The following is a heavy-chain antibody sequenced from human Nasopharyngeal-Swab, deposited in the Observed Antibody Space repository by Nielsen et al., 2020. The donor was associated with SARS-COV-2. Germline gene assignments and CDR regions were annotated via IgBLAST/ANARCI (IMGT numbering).Heavy chain of an antibody. CDR3: ARDTGGVLGY. CDR1: GFTFSSYA. V-gene: IGHV3-30-3*01. J-gene: IGHJ4*02. CDR2: ISYDGSNK. D-gene: IGHD2-8*02. Sequence: GESLKISCAASGFTFSSYAMHWVRQAPGKGLEWVAVISYDGSNKYYADSVKGRFTISRDNFKNTLYLQMNSLRAEDTAVYYCARDTGGVLGYWGQGTLVTVSS.